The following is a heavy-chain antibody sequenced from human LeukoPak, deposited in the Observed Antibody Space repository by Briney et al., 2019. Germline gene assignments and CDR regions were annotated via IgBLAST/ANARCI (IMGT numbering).Heavy chain of an antibody. Sequence: GGSLRLSCAASGFTFSSYEMNWVRQAPGKGLERVSYISSSGSTIYYADSVKGRFTISRDNAKNSLYLQMNSLRAEDTAIYYCARDPYNGNYGDSYYYMDVWGKGTTVTISS. J-gene: IGHJ6*03. CDR3: ARDPYNGNYGDSYYYMDV. CDR2: ISSSGSTI. D-gene: IGHD1-26*01. CDR1: GFTFSSYE. V-gene: IGHV3-48*03.